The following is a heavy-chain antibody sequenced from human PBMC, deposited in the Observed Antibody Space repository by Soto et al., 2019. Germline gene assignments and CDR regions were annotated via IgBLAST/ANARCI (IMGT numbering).Heavy chain of an antibody. V-gene: IGHV1-18*01. CDR3: ARDPIAVADDDWFDP. D-gene: IGHD6-19*01. CDR1: GYTFTSYG. J-gene: IGHJ5*02. Sequence: GASVTVSCQASGYTFTSYGISWVRQAPGQGLEWMGWISAYNGNTNYAQKLQGRVTMTTDTSTSTAYMELRSLRSDDTAVYYCARDPIAVADDDWFDPWGQGTLVTVS. CDR2: ISAYNGNT.